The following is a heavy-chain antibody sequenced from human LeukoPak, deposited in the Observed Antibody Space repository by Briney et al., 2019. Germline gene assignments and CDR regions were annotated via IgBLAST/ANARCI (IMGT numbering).Heavy chain of an antibody. V-gene: IGHV1-18*01. D-gene: IGHD6-13*01. Sequence: GASVKVSCKASGYTFTSYGISWVRQAPGQGLEWMGWISGYNGNTNYAQKLQGRVTMTTDTSTSTAYMELRSLRSDDTAVYYCARMLDDKVEQELIYFDYYGKDVWGQGTTVTVSS. J-gene: IGHJ6*02. CDR2: ISGYNGNT. CDR1: GYTFTSYG. CDR3: ARMLDDKVEQELIYFDYYGKDV.